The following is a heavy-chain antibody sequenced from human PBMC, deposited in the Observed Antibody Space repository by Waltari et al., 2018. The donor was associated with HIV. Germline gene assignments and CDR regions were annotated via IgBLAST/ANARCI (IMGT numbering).Heavy chain of an antibody. CDR1: GFTFDDYA. Sequence: LVESGGGLVQPGRSLRLSCAASGFTFDDYAMHWVRQDPGKGMEWVSGISWNSGSIGYADSVKGRFTISRDNAKNSLYLQMNSLRAEDTALYYCAKGKERWAYFDYWGQGTLVTVSS. CDR2: ISWNSGSI. J-gene: IGHJ4*02. CDR3: AKGKERWAYFDY. D-gene: IGHD1-26*01. V-gene: IGHV3-9*01.